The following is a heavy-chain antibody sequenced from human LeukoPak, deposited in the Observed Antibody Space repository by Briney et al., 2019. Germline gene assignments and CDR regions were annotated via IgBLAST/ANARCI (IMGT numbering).Heavy chain of an antibody. J-gene: IGHJ4*02. CDR1: GFTFSTYA. Sequence: PGGSLRLSCAASGFTFSTYAMSWVRQAPGKGLEWVSVISGSDGSTYYADSVKGRFTISRDNSKNTLYLQMNSLRAEDTAMYYCTRDPHALDYWGQGTLVTVSS. CDR3: TRDPHALDY. CDR2: ISGSDGST. V-gene: IGHV3-23*01.